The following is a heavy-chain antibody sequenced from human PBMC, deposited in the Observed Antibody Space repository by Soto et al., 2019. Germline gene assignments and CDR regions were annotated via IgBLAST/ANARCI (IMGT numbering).Heavy chain of an antibody. J-gene: IGHJ6*02. Sequence: ASVKVSCKASGYTFTSYGISWVRQAPGQGLEWMGWISAYNGNTNYAQKLQGRVTMTTDTSTSTAYMELRSLRSDDTAVYYCASDYSSSWYWTTLDYYYGMDVWGQGTTVTVSS. CDR1: GYTFTSYG. V-gene: IGHV1-18*04. D-gene: IGHD6-13*01. CDR2: ISAYNGNT. CDR3: ASDYSSSWYWTTLDYYYGMDV.